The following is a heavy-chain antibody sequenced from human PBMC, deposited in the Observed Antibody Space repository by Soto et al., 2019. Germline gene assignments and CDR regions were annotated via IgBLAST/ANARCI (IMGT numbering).Heavy chain of an antibody. Sequence: EVQLVESGGGLVKPGGSLRLSCAASGFTFSSYSMNWVRQAPGKGLEWVSSISSSSSYIYYADSVKGRFTISRDNAKNSLYLQMNSLRAEDTAVYYCAWGPGYSGSYYHGTVDYWGQGTLVTVSS. J-gene: IGHJ4*02. D-gene: IGHD1-26*01. CDR2: ISSSSSYI. CDR3: AWGPGYSGSYYHGTVDY. V-gene: IGHV3-21*01. CDR1: GFTFSSYS.